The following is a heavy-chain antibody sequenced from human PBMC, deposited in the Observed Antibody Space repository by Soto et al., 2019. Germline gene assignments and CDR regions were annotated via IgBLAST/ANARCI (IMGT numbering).Heavy chain of an antibody. CDR2: IIPIFGTA. J-gene: IGHJ4*02. CDR3: ARSYDSSGYSDF. CDR1: GYTFTGYY. V-gene: IGHV1-69*13. Sequence: SVKVSCKASGYTFTGYYMHWVRQAPGQGLEWMGGIIPIFGTANYAQKFQGRVTIGADASTTTVYMELRSLRSDDTAVYYCARSYDSSGYSDFWGLGTLVTVSS. D-gene: IGHD3-22*01.